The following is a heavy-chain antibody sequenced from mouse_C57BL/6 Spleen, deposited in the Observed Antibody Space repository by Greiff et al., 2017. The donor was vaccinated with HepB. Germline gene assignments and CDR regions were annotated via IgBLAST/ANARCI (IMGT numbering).Heavy chain of an antibody. D-gene: IGHD2-4*01. V-gene: IGHV5-16*01. J-gene: IGHJ3*01. CDR3: ARVDDYDVGFAY. CDR2: INYDGSST. Sequence: EVNVVESEGGLVQPGSSMKLSCTASGFTFSDYYMAWVRQVPEKGLEWVANINYDGSSTYYLDSLKSRFIISRDNAKNILYLQMSSLKSEDTATYYCARVDDYDVGFAYWGQGTLVTVSA. CDR1: GFTFSDYY.